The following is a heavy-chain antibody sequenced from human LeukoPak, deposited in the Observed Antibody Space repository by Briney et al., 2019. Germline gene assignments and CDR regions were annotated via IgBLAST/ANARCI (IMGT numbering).Heavy chain of an antibody. J-gene: IGHJ3*02. CDR3: ARVRLNAFDI. V-gene: IGHV1-2*02. CDR2: INPNGGAT. D-gene: IGHD3-16*01. CDR1: EYTFIGYY. Sequence: GASVTVSFKASEYTFIGYYMHWVRQAHGQGPEWMGWINPNGGATNYAQKFQGRVTMTRDTSISTAYMELSRLRSDDTAVYYCARVRLNAFDIWGQGTMVIVSS.